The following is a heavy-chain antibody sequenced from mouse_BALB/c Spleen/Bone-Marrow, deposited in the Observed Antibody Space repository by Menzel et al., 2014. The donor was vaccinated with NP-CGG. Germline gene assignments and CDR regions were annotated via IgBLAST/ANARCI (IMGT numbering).Heavy chain of an antibody. Sequence: DVQLVESGGGLVQPGGSMKLSCVASGFTFSNYWMNWVRQSPEKGLEWVAEIRLKSNSYATHYAESVKGRFTISRDDSKSSVYLQMNNLRAEDTGIYYCTRGYYYGSSYVFDYWGQGTTLTVSP. D-gene: IGHD1-1*01. V-gene: IGHV6-6*02. CDR1: GFTFSNYW. J-gene: IGHJ2*01. CDR3: TRGYYYGSSYVFDY. CDR2: IRLKSNSYAT.